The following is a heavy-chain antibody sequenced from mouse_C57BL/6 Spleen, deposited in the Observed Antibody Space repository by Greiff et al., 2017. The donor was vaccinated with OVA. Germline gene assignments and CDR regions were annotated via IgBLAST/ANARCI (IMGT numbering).Heavy chain of an antibody. J-gene: IGHJ4*01. Sequence: QVHVKQPGTELVKPGASVKLSCKASGYTFTSYWMHWVKQRPGQGLEWIGNINPSNGGTNYNEKFKSKATLTVDKSSSTAYMQLSSLTSEDSAVYYCARDYGSRPYRYAMDYWGQGTSVTVSS. CDR2: INPSNGGT. D-gene: IGHD1-1*01. CDR3: ARDYGSRPYRYAMDY. V-gene: IGHV1-53*01. CDR1: GYTFTSYW.